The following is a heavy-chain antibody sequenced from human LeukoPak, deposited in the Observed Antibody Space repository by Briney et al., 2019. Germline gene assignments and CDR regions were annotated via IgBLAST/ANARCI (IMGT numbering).Heavy chain of an antibody. CDR1: GCSIIISSYY. J-gene: IGHJ5*02. D-gene: IGHD5-12*01. CDR2: IYYSGST. V-gene: IGHV4-39*07. Sequence: SETLSLTCTVSGCSIIISSYYWGRIRQPPGKGLGWFGSIYYSGSTYYNPSLKSRVTISVDTSKNQFSLKLSSVTAADTAVYYCARAPGGYDYWFDPWGQGTLVTVSS. CDR3: ARAPGGYDYWFDP.